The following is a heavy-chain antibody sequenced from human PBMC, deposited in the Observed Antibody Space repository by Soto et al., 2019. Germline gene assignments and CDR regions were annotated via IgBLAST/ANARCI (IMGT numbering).Heavy chain of an antibody. Sequence: EVQLVESGGVVVQPGGSLRLSCAASGFTFDDYTMHWVRQAPGKGLEWVSLISWDGGSTYYADSVKGRFTISRDNSKNSLYLKMNSLRTEDTALYYCAKDISSGTTGFYFDYWGQGTLVTVSS. CDR1: GFTFDDYT. V-gene: IGHV3-43*01. CDR2: ISWDGGST. CDR3: AKDISSGTTGFYFDY. J-gene: IGHJ4*02. D-gene: IGHD1-1*01.